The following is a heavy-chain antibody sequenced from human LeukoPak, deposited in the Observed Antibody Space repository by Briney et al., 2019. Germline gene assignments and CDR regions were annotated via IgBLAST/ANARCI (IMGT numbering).Heavy chain of an antibody. CDR1: GGSFSGFY. D-gene: IGHD1-14*01. Sequence: SETLSLTCAVPGGSFSGFYWPWIRQTPGKGLEWIGQTKLTAYTNYNPSLTDYTPSLKSRVTISVDSSQNHLCLNLRSVTAADTGVYYCARVRHNPVEYGYYMDVWGKGTTVT. CDR2: TKLTAYT. CDR3: ARVRHNPVEYGYYMDV. V-gene: IGHV4-34*01. J-gene: IGHJ6*03.